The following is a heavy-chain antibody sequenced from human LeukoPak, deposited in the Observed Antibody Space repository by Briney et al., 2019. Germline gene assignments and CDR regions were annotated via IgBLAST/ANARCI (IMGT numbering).Heavy chain of an antibody. Sequence: GGSLRLSCAASGFTFSSYSMNWVRQAPGKGLEWVAVIWFDGGNKYYADSVKGRFTISRDNSKNTLYLQMNSLRGEDTAVYYCARDSSGWFDYWGQGTLVTVSS. CDR2: IWFDGGNK. CDR3: ARDSSGWFDY. J-gene: IGHJ4*02. V-gene: IGHV3-33*08. D-gene: IGHD6-19*01. CDR1: GFTFSSYS.